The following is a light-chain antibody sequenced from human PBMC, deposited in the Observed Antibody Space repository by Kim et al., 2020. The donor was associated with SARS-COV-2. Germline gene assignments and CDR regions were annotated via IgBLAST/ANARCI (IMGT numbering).Light chain of an antibody. CDR3: KQYIHWPRT. CDR1: QSVSSN. CDR2: SAS. Sequence: EIVMTQSPATLSVSPGERATLSCRASQSVSSNLAWYQQKPGQAPRLLIYSASTRATGIPARFSGSGSGTEFTLTISSLQSEDFAVYYCKQYIHWPRTFGQGTKVYIK. V-gene: IGKV3-15*01. J-gene: IGKJ1*01.